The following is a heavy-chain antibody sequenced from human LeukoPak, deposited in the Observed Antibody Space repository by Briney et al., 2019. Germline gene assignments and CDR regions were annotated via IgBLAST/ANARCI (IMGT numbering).Heavy chain of an antibody. CDR3: ARGRSTTTIFDY. CDR1: GFTVSGYF. V-gene: IGHV3-53*01. Sequence: PGGSLRLSCAASGFTVSGYFMAWVRQAPGKGLQWVSHINSGGVTEDADSVKGRFIVSRDTSRNTLYLQMSSLRAEGTAIYYCARGRSTTTIFDYWGQGTLVTVSS. J-gene: IGHJ4*02. D-gene: IGHD5-12*01. CDR2: INSGGVT.